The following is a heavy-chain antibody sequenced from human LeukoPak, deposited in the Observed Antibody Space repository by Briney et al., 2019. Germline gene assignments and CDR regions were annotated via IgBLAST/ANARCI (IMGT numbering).Heavy chain of an antibody. D-gene: IGHD3-3*01. CDR3: ATRPWSGYHYYFDY. CDR2: INPNSGGT. J-gene: IGHJ4*02. Sequence: ASVKVSCKASGYTFTGYYMHWVRQAPGQGLEWMGWINPNSGGTNYAQKFQGRVTMTRDTSISTAYMELSSLRSEDTAVYYCATRPWSGYHYYFDYWGQGTLVTVSS. V-gene: IGHV1-2*02. CDR1: GYTFTGYY.